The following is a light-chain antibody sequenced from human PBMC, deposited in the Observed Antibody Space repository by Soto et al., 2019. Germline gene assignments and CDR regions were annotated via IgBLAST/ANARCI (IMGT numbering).Light chain of an antibody. V-gene: IGKV1-5*03. Sequence: DIQMTQSPSTLSASVGDRVTITCRASQSISSWLAWYQQKPGKAPKLLIYKASSLESGVPSRFSCSGSGTEFTLTISSLQPDEVATYYCQQYNSYPWTFGQGTKVEIK. CDR1: QSISSW. J-gene: IGKJ1*01. CDR3: QQYNSYPWT. CDR2: KAS.